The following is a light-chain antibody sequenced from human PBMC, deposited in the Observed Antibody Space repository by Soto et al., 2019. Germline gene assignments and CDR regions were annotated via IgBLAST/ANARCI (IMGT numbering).Light chain of an antibody. CDR2: DSY. J-gene: IGLJ2*01. CDR1: ISSIGSNF. Sequence: QSVLTQPPSVSAAPGQKVTISCSGSISSIGSNFVSWYQQLPGTAPKLLIYDSYKRPSGIPERFSGSKSGTSATLDITGLQTGDEADYYCGTWDSSLSAGVFGGGTKLTVL. CDR3: GTWDSSLSAGV. V-gene: IGLV1-51*01.